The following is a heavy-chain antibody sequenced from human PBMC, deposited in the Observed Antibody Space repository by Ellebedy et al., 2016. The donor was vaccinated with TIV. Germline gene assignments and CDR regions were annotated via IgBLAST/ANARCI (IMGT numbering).Heavy chain of an antibody. CDR3: ARANTSKVRRNPIDV. Sequence: GESLKISCAASGFTFNNYGMHWVRQAPGKALEWVAVVWSDGSNKYYADSVKGRFTISRDKSKSTLYLHMDSLRAEDTAVYYCARANTSKVRRNPIDVWGQGTTVTVSS. D-gene: IGHD5-18*01. V-gene: IGHV3-33*01. J-gene: IGHJ6*02. CDR1: GFTFNNYG. CDR2: VWSDGSNK.